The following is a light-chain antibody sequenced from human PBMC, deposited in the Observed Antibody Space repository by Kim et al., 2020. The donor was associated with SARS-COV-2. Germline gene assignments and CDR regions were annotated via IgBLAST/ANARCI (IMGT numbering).Light chain of an antibody. CDR1: RSNIGNNF. CDR3: GTWDSSLSVGV. CDR2: DNN. Sequence: GQKVTLSCSGSRSNIGNNFVSWYQHLPGTAPTLLIYDNNKRPSGIPDRFSGSKSGTSATLDITGLQTGDEADYYCGTWDSSLSVGVFGGGTQLTVL. J-gene: IGLJ3*02. V-gene: IGLV1-51*01.